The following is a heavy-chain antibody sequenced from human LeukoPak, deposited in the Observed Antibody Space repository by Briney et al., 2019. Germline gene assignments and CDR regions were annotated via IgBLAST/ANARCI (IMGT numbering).Heavy chain of an antibody. J-gene: IGHJ4*02. CDR2: INHSGST. V-gene: IGHV4-34*01. CDR1: GGSFSGYY. Sequence: PSETMSLTCAVYGGSFSGYYWSWIRQPPGKGLEWIGEINHSGSTNYNPSLKSRVTISVDTSKNQFSLKLSSVTAADTAMYYCARGPRGYSYGRRGAIFDYWGQGTLVTVSS. CDR3: ARGPRGYSYGRRGAIFDY. D-gene: IGHD5-18*01.